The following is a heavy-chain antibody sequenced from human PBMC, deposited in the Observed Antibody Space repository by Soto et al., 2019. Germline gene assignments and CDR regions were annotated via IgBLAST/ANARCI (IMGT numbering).Heavy chain of an antibody. J-gene: IGHJ6*02. Sequence: QVQLQESGPGLVKPSGTLSLTCAVSGGSISSSNWWSWVRQPPGKGLEWIGEIYHSGSTNYNPSLKSRVTISVDKSKNQFSLKRSSVTAADTAVYYCARDAVGAVAGTRNYGMDVWGQGTTVTVSS. CDR1: GGSISSSNW. D-gene: IGHD6-19*01. V-gene: IGHV4-4*02. CDR3: ARDAVGAVAGTRNYGMDV. CDR2: IYHSGST.